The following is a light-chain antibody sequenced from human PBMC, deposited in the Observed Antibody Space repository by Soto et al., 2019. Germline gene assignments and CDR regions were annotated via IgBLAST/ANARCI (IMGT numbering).Light chain of an antibody. CDR2: DAS. CDR1: QSVFNH. Sequence: DVQMTQSPSSLSASVGDSVTITCRARQSVFNHLSWFQQRPGKGPKLLIYDASSLHAGVPSRFSGSGYGTDFTLTISTVQPEDSAIYYCHQSSSTPLTFGGGTRVEL. V-gene: IGKV1-39*01. J-gene: IGKJ4*01. CDR3: HQSSSTPLT.